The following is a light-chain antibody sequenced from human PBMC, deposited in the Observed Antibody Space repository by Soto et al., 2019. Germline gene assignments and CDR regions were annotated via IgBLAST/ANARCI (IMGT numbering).Light chain of an antibody. Sequence: DIEMTQSPSSVYASVGVRVTITCRASQSISSWLAWYQQKPGKAPKLLIYAASSLQSGVSSRISGSGSGTDFTLAISSMQPEDFATYYCQQANSFPLAFGQGTRLEIK. CDR3: QQANSFPLA. CDR1: QSISSW. CDR2: AAS. V-gene: IGKV1-12*01. J-gene: IGKJ5*01.